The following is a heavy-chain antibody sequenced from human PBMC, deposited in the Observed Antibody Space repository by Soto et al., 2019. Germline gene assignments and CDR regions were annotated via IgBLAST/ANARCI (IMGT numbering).Heavy chain of an antibody. CDR1: VGSTSSDNY. CDR2: IYYSGNT. V-gene: IGHV4-30-4*01. J-gene: IGHJ4*02. Sequence: SHTLSLTCTVPVGSTSSDNYWSWIRQPPGKGLEWIVHIYYSGNTDSNPSLKSRLAISIDTSKNQFSLKLSSVTAAYTAVYFCAREGGESSDGLYYFDSWGQGSLVTGSS. D-gene: IGHD3-16*01. CDR3: AREGGESSDGLYYFDS.